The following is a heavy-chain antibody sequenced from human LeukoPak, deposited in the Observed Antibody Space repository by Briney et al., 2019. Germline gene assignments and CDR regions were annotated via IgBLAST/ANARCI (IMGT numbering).Heavy chain of an antibody. CDR2: INPNSGGT. CDR1: GYTFTGYY. J-gene: IGHJ3*02. D-gene: IGHD2-15*01. V-gene: IGHV1-2*06. Sequence: ASVKVSCKASGYTFTGYYMHWVRQAPGQGLEWMGRINPNSGGTNYAQKFQGRVTMTRDTSISTAYMELSRLRSDDTAVYYCARAFRYCSGGSCYAAFDIWGQGTMVTVSS. CDR3: ARAFRYCSGGSCYAAFDI.